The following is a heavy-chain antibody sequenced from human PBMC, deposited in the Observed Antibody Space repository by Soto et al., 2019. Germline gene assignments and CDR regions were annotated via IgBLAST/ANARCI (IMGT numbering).Heavy chain of an antibody. CDR3: SRGAERSVVGGVVAYYYYGMDV. J-gene: IGHJ6*02. CDR2: IIPIFGTA. D-gene: IGHD2-15*01. Sequence: PVKVSCKAAGGSFSSYAISWLRQAPGQELEWRGVIIPIFGTANYAQKFQGRVTITADESTSTAYMELSILRSEDTAVYYRSRGAERSVVGGVVAYYYYGMDVWGQGPTVTVSS. CDR1: GGSFSSYA. V-gene: IGHV1-69*01.